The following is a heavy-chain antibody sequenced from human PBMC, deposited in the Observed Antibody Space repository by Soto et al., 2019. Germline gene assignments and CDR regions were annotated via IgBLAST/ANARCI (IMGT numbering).Heavy chain of an antibody. Sequence: ASVKVSCKASGYTFTRYDINWVRQATGQGLEWMGWMNPNSGNTGYAQKFQGRVTMTRNTSISTAYMELSSLRSEDTAVYYCARWYGGGSSWYLDSYYYYMDVWGKGTTVTVSS. J-gene: IGHJ6*03. CDR3: ARWYGGGSSWYLDSYYYYMDV. V-gene: IGHV1-8*01. CDR1: GYTFTRYD. D-gene: IGHD6-13*01. CDR2: MNPNSGNT.